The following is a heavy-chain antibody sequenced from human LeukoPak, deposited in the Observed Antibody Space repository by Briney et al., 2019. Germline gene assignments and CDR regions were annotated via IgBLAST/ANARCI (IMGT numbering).Heavy chain of an antibody. CDR2: ISYDGSNK. Sequence: GGSLRLSCAASGFTFSSYAMHWVRQAPGKGLEWVAVISYDGSNKYYADSVKGRFTISRDNSKNTLYLQTNSLRAEDTAVYYCARGGDSSGYFVPVDYWGQGTLVTVSS. D-gene: IGHD3-22*01. V-gene: IGHV3-30-3*01. CDR1: GFTFSSYA. J-gene: IGHJ4*02. CDR3: ARGGDSSGYFVPVDY.